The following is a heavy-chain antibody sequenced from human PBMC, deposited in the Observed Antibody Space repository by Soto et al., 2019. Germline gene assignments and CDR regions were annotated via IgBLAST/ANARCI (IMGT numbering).Heavy chain of an antibody. CDR1: GFTFSTQV. CDR3: AKLSCSSTSCYVVSGAGSYFDS. D-gene: IGHD2-2*01. CDR2: MSGRRGNT. V-gene: IGHV3-23*01. Sequence: EVQLLESGGGLVQPGGSLRLSCAASGFTFSTQVMSWVRQAPGKGLEWVSAMSGRRGNTYYADSVKGRFTISRDTSKKTLYLPLNILRAEDTAVQESAKLSCSSTSCYVVSGAGSYFDSWGQGTLVIVSS. J-gene: IGHJ4*02.